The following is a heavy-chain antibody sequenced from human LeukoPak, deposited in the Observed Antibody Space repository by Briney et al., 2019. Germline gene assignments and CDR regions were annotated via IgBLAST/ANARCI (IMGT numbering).Heavy chain of an antibody. Sequence: SETLSLTCAVSGGSISSSTNWWSWVRQPPGKGLEWLGEIHHSGTTYYNPSLKSRVTISVDTSKNQFSLKLTSVTAADTAVYYCARGYSSSWYFNWFDPWGQGTLVTVSS. D-gene: IGHD6-13*01. CDR2: IHHSGTT. V-gene: IGHV4-4*02. J-gene: IGHJ5*02. CDR1: GGSISSSTNW. CDR3: ARGYSSSWYFNWFDP.